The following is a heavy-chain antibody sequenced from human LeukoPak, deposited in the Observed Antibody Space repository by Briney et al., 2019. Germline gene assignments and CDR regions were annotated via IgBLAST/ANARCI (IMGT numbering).Heavy chain of an antibody. Sequence: SETLSLTCAVYGGSFSGYYWSWIRQPPGKGLEWIGNIYHSGITYYNHFNSSLKSRVTISIDTSKNQFSLRLTSVTAADTSVYFCATLVSTRYYFDYWGQGTLVTVSS. CDR2: IYHSGIT. CDR1: GGSFSGYY. J-gene: IGHJ4*02. D-gene: IGHD5/OR15-5a*01. CDR3: ATLVSTRYYFDY. V-gene: IGHV4-34*01.